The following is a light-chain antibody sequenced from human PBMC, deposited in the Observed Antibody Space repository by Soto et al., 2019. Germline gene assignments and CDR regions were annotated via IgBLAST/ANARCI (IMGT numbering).Light chain of an antibody. CDR2: AAS. V-gene: IGKV1-12*02. Sequence: TQSPSSVSASVGDRVTITCRASQGIRTWLAWYQQKPGKAPKLLIYAASTLQSGVPSRFSGTGSGTDFTLTISSLQPQDFATYYCQQANSFLWTFGQGTKVEIK. J-gene: IGKJ1*01. CDR3: QQANSFLWT. CDR1: QGIRTW.